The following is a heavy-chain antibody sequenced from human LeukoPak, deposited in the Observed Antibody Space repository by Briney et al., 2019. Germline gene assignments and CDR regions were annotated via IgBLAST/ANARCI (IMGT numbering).Heavy chain of an antibody. CDR3: ASPRPAAAYYYFDY. J-gene: IGHJ4*02. CDR1: GGTFSSYA. V-gene: IGHV1-69*05. Sequence: ASVKVSCKASGGTFSSYAISWVRQAPGQGLEWMGGIIPIFGTANYAQKFQGRVTITTDESTTPAYMELSSLRSEDTAVYYCASPRPAAAYYYFDYWGQGTLVTVSS. CDR2: IIPIFGTA. D-gene: IGHD6-13*01.